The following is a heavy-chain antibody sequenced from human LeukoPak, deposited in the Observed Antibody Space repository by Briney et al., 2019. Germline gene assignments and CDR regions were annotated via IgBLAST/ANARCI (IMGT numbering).Heavy chain of an antibody. CDR1: GDSINNYH. V-gene: IGHV4-59*08. D-gene: IGHD3-10*01. Sequence: SKTLSLTCTVSGDSINNYHWSWIRQPPGKGLEWIGYIYYSGSTNYNPSLKSRVTLSVDTSKNQFSLKLSSVTAADTAFYYCARREVRGSRFEYWGQGILVTVSS. CDR2: IYYSGST. J-gene: IGHJ4*02. CDR3: ARREVRGSRFEY.